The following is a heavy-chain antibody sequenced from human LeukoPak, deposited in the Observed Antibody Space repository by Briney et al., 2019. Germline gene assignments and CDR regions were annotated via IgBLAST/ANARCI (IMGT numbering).Heavy chain of an antibody. D-gene: IGHD3-10*01. CDR2: ISYDGSNK. CDR1: GFTFSSYG. J-gene: IGHJ4*02. Sequence: PGRSLRLSCAASGFTFSSYGMHWVRQAPGKGLEWVAVISYDGSNKYYADSVKGRFTISRDNSKNTLYLQMNSLRAEDTAVYYCAKDAQGNTMVRGVTSSPLDYWGQGTLVTVSS. CDR3: AKDAQGNTMVRGVTSSPLDY. V-gene: IGHV3-30*18.